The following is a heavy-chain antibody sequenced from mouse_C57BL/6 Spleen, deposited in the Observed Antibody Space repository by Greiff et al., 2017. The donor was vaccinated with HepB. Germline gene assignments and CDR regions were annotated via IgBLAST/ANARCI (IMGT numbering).Heavy chain of an antibody. CDR1: GFNIKDDY. V-gene: IGHV14-4*01. Sequence: EVQLQQSGAELVRPGASVKLSCTASGFNIKDDYMHWVKQRPEQGLEWIGWIDPENGDTEYASKFQGKATITADTSSNTAYLQLSSLTSEDTAVYYWTTGGDYYGSSYEGAFDYWGQGTTLTVSS. J-gene: IGHJ2*01. CDR2: IDPENGDT. CDR3: TTGGDYYGSSYEGAFDY. D-gene: IGHD1-1*01.